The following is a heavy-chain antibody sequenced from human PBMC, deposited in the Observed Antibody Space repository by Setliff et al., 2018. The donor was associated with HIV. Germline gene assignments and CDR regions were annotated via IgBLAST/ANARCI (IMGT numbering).Heavy chain of an antibody. CDR1: GGSITAPYNY. Sequence: SETLSLTCTVSGGSITAPYNYWSWIRQPPGKGLEWVGYVSYSGATYYNPSLKTRAAISVDTSKNQFSLKLSSVTAADTAVYYCARMTDYDYVWEPIGGYAFDIWGQGTMVTVSS. D-gene: IGHD3-16*01. J-gene: IGHJ3*02. CDR3: ARMTDYDYVWEPIGGYAFDI. V-gene: IGHV4-30-4*01. CDR2: VSYSGAT.